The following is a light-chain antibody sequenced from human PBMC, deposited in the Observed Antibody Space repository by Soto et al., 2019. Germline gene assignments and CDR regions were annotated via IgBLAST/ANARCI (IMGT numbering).Light chain of an antibody. V-gene: IGLV2-8*01. CDR3: SSYAGSNGLL. J-gene: IGLJ3*02. CDR2: EVI. CDR1: SSDIGGYDY. Sequence: QSALTQPPSASGSPGQSVTISCAGTSSDIGGYDYVSWYQQHPTKAPKLLIYEVIKRPSGVPDRFSGSKSGNTASLTVSGLQADDEADYYCSSYAGSNGLLFGGGTKLTVL.